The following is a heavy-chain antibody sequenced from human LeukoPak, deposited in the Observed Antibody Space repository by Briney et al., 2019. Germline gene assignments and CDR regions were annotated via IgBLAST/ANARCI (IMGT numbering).Heavy chain of an antibody. V-gene: IGHV3-23*01. J-gene: IGHJ4*02. CDR2: ISGSGGST. CDR3: AKYMVDWDYFDY. Sequence: GGSLRLSFAASGFTFSSYAMTWVRQAPGKGLEWVSAISGSGGSTYYADSVKGRFTISRDNSKSTLYLQMNSLRAEDTAVYYCAKYMVDWDYFDYWGQGTLVTVSS. CDR1: GFTFSSYA. D-gene: IGHD3/OR15-3a*01.